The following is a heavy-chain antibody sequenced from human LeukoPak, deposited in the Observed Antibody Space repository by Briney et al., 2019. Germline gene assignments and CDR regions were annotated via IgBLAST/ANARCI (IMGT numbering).Heavy chain of an antibody. D-gene: IGHD6-19*01. CDR3: AKDNRDSSGWYVGY. V-gene: IGHV3-23*01. CDR2: ISGSGGST. J-gene: IGHJ4*02. Sequence: GGSLRLSCAASGFTFSSYAMSWVRQAPGKGLEWVSAISGSGGSTYYADSVKGRFTISRDNSKNTLYLQINSLRAEDTAVYYCAKDNRDSSGWYVGYWGQGTLVTVSS. CDR1: GFTFSSYA.